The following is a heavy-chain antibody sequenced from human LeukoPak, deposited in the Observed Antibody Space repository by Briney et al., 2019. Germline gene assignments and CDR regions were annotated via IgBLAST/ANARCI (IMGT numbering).Heavy chain of an antibody. V-gene: IGHV1-8*01. CDR2: MNPNSGNT. Sequence: ASVKVSCKASGYTFTSYDINWLRQATGQGLEWMGWMNPNSGNTGYAQKFQGRVTMTRNTSISTAYMELSSLRSEDTAVYYCAILRSGYYYGDFDYWGQRTLVTVSS. D-gene: IGHD3-22*01. J-gene: IGHJ4*02. CDR1: GYTFTSYD. CDR3: AILRSGYYYGDFDY.